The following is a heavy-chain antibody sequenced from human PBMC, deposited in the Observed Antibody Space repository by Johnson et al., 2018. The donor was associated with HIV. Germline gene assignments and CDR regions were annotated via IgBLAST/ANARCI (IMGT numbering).Heavy chain of an antibody. CDR1: GFTFDDYG. V-gene: IGHV3-20*04. CDR3: ARACRDGYTCDVFDI. J-gene: IGHJ3*02. D-gene: IGHD5-24*01. Sequence: VQLVESGGGVVRPGGSLRLSCAASGFTFDDYGMSWVRQAPGKGLEWVSGMNGDGSNKYYADSVKGRFTISRDNAKNSLYLQMNSLRAEDTAVYYCARACRDGYTCDVFDIWGQGTLVTVSS. CDR2: MNGDGSNK.